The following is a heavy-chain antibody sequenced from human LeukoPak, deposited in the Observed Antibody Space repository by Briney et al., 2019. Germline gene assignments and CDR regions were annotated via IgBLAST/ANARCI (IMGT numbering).Heavy chain of an antibody. Sequence: GGSLRLSCAASGFTFSSYEMNWVRQAPGKGLEWVSYISSSGSTFYYADSVKGRSTIYRDNAKSSLYLQMNSLKAEDTAVYYCARASRPRSGSYSLGGSYDAFDIWGQGTMVTVSS. CDR2: ISSSGSTF. CDR1: GFTFSSYE. CDR3: ARASRPRSGSYSLGGSYDAFDI. D-gene: IGHD3-10*01. V-gene: IGHV3-48*03. J-gene: IGHJ3*02.